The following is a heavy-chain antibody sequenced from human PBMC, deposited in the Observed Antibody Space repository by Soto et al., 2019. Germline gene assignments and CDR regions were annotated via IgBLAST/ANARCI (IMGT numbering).Heavy chain of an antibody. CDR2: ISYDGSNK. CDR3: ARDTYDYNYYYGMDV. D-gene: IGHD3-16*01. CDR1: GFTFSSYA. J-gene: IGHJ6*02. Sequence: GGSLRLSCAASGFTFSSYAMHWVRQAPGKGLEWVAVISYDGSNKYYVDSVKGRFTISRDNSKNTLYLQMNSLRAEDTAVYYCARDTYDYNYYYGMDVWGQGTTVTVSS. V-gene: IGHV3-30*04.